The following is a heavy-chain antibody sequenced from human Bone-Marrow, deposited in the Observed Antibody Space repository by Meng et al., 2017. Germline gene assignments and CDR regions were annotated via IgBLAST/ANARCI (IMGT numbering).Heavy chain of an antibody. CDR1: GGSISSSNW. Sequence: SETLSLTCAVSGGSISSSNWWSWVRQPPGKGLEWIGEIYHSGSTNYNPSLKSRVTISVDKSKNQFSLKLSSVTAADTAVYYCARGMILRAVAGIGLTPQSAYYFDYWGQGTLVTVSS. CDR3: ARGMILRAVAGIGLTPQSAYYFDY. J-gene: IGHJ4*02. V-gene: IGHV4-4*02. CDR2: IYHSGST. D-gene: IGHD6-19*01.